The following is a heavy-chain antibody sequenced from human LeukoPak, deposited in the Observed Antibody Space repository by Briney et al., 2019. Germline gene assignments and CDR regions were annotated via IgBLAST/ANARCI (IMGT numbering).Heavy chain of an antibody. CDR3: AREGSSSGNLYYYYMDV. CDR2: IYTSGST. D-gene: IGHD4-23*01. CDR1: GGSISSYY. Sequence: SETLSPTCTVSGGSISSYYWSWIRQPAGKGLEWIGRIYTSGSTNYNPSLKSRVTMSVDTSKNQFSLRLSSVTAAGTAVYYCAREGSSSGNLYYYYMDVWGKGTTVTISS. V-gene: IGHV4-4*07. J-gene: IGHJ6*03.